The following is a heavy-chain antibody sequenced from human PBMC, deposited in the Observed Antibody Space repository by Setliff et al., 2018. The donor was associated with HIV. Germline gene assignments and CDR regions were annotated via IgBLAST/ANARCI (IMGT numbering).Heavy chain of an antibody. CDR1: GGSFSSYH. Sequence: PSETLSLTCTVSGGSFSSYHWSWIRHRAGKGLEWIGHIYASGSTKYNPSLESRVTMPVDTSRTQFSLKLRSVTAADTAVYYCARVGASGVPSTMDYYYYMDVWGKGTTVTVSS. CDR3: ARVGASGVPSTMDYYYYMDV. V-gene: IGHV4-4*07. CDR2: IYASGST. D-gene: IGHD3-10*01. J-gene: IGHJ6*03.